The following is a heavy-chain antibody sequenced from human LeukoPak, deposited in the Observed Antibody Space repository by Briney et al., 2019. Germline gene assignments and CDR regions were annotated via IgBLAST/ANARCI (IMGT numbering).Heavy chain of an antibody. J-gene: IGHJ5*02. V-gene: IGHV4-39*07. CDR2: IYYSGST. CDR3: ARDQNWNESDGGFDP. D-gene: IGHD1-1*01. CDR1: GGSISSSSYY. Sequence: SETLSLTCTVSGGSISSSSYYWGWIRQPPGKGLEWIGSIYYSGSTYYNPSLKSRVTISVDTSKNQFSLKLGSVTAADTAVYYCARDQNWNESDGGFDPWGQGTLVTVSS.